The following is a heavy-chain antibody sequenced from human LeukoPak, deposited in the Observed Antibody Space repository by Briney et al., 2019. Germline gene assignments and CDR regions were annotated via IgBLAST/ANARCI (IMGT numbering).Heavy chain of an antibody. V-gene: IGHV1-2*02. CDR1: GYTFTGYY. Sequence: ASVKVSCKASGYTFTGYYMHWVRQAPGQGLEWMGWINPNSGGTNYAQKFQGRVTMTRDTSISTAYMELSRLRSDDTAVYYCARELPPLYSGSPLGDAFDIWGQGIMVTVSS. CDR3: ARELPPLYSGSPLGDAFDI. D-gene: IGHD1-26*01. CDR2: INPNSGGT. J-gene: IGHJ3*02.